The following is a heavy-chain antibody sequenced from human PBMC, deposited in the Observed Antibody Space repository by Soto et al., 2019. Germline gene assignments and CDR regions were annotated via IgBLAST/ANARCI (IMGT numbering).Heavy chain of an antibody. D-gene: IGHD2-21*01. CDR2: IDPMFDTS. J-gene: IGHJ5*02. Sequence: QVRLEQSGPEVKKPGSSVRVSCQASGGALTSYPIHWVRQAPGQGLEWMGVIDPMFDTSNLAEKFKARDTLTADASTKTVYMDLTGLRSDDTAVYFCATYPRPYNWIDIWGQGTLLTVSS. CDR1: GGALTSYP. V-gene: IGHV1-69*01. CDR3: ATYPRPYNWIDI.